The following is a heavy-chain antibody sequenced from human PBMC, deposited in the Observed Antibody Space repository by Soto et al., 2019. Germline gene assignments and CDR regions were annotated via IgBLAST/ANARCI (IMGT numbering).Heavy chain of an antibody. D-gene: IGHD3-10*01. V-gene: IGHV3-48*03. J-gene: IGHJ6*02. Sequence: GGSLRLSCAASGFTFSSYEMNWVRQAPGKGLEWVSYISSSGSIIYYADSVKGRFTISRDNAKNSLYLQMNSLRAEDTAVYYCARDWFGELLNTYYGMDVWGQGTTVTVSS. CDR2: ISSSGSII. CDR3: ARDWFGELLNTYYGMDV. CDR1: GFTFSSYE.